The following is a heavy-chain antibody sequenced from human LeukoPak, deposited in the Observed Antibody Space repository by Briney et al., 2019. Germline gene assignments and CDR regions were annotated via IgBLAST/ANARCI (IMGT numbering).Heavy chain of an antibody. CDR1: GFPFSNYW. V-gene: IGHV3-7*01. Sequence: GGSLRLSCAASGFPFSNYWMSWVRQAPGKGLEWVANMKEDGGEINYVDSVKGRFTVPRDNAKNSLYLQMNSLRAEDTAVYYCARDNRGYDYWGQGTLVTVSS. J-gene: IGHJ4*02. D-gene: IGHD5-12*01. CDR2: MKEDGGEI. CDR3: ARDNRGYDY.